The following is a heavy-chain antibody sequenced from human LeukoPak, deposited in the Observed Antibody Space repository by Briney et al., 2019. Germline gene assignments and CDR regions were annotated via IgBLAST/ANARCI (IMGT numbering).Heavy chain of an antibody. J-gene: IGHJ4*02. CDR1: GFTFSSYW. Sequence: GGSLRLSCAASGFTFSSYWMSWVRQAPGKGLEWVANIKQDGSEKYYVDSVKGRLTISRGNAKNSLYLQMNSLRAEDTAVYYCARVSARRELDYWGQGTLVTVSS. D-gene: IGHD1-26*01. CDR2: IKQDGSEK. CDR3: ARVSARRELDY. V-gene: IGHV3-7*01.